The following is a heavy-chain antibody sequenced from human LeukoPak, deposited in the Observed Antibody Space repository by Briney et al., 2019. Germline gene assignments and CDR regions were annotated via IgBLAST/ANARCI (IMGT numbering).Heavy chain of an antibody. V-gene: IGHV3-30-3*01. CDR2: ISFDGGNK. CDR1: GFTFNNYA. J-gene: IGHJ4*02. D-gene: IGHD1-26*01. Sequence: PGGSLRLSCAASGFTFNNYAIHWVRQAPGKGLEWEAIISFDGGNKYYADSVKGRFTISRDNSKNTLYLQMNSLRAEDTAVYYCARDGIVGSPLFKFDYWGQGTLVTVSS. CDR3: ARDGIVGSPLFKFDY.